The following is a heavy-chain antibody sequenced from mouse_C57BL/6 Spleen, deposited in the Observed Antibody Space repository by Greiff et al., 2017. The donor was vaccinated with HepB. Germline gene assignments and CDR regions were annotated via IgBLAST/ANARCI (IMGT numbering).Heavy chain of an antibody. CDR3: AREAYDHFAY. V-gene: IGHV1-81*01. D-gene: IGHD6-5*01. CDR1: GYTFTSYG. J-gene: IGHJ3*01. Sequence: VQLQESGAELARPGASVKLSCKASGYTFTSYGISWVKQRTGQGLEWIGEIYPRSGNTYYNEKFKGKATLTADKSSSTAYMELRSLTSEDSAVYFCAREAYDHFAYWGQGTLVTVSA. CDR2: IYPRSGNT.